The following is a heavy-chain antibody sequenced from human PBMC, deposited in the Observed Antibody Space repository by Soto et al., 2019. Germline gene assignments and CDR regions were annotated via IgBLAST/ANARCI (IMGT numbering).Heavy chain of an antibody. CDR2: INHSGST. CDR1: GGSFSGYY. J-gene: IGHJ4*02. CDR3: ARGGYSGYIY. V-gene: IGHV4-34*01. Sequence: QVQLQQWGAGLLKPSETLSLTCAVYGGSFSGYYWSWIRQPPGKGLEWIGEINHSGSTNYNSSLKSRVTISVDTSKNQFSLKLSSVTAADTAVYYCARGGYSGYIYWGQGTLVTVSS. D-gene: IGHD5-12*01.